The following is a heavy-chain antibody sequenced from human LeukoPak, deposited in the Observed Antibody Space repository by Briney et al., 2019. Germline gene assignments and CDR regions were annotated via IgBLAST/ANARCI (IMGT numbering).Heavy chain of an antibody. V-gene: IGHV3-48*03. D-gene: IGHD3-10*02. CDR1: GFTFSSYE. CDR3: AELDITMIGGV. Sequence: GGSLRLSCAASGFTFSSYEMNWVRQAPGKGLEWVSYISSSGNTIYYADSVKGRFTISRDNAKNSLYLQMNSLRAEDTAVYYCAELDITMIGGVWGKGTTVTISS. CDR2: ISSSGNTI. J-gene: IGHJ6*04.